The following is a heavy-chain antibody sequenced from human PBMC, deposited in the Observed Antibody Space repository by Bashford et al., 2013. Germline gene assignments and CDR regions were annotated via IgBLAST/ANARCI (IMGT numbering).Heavy chain of an antibody. D-gene: IGHD6-6*01. J-gene: IGHJ3*02. CDR1: GGTFSSYT. CDR2: IIPILGIA. V-gene: IGHV1-69*02. Sequence: SVKVSCKASGGTFSSYTISWVRQAPGQGLEWMGRIIPILGIANYAQKFQGRVTITADESTSTAYMELSSLRSEDTAVYYCASQYSSSDWPYDAFDIWGQGTMVTVSS. CDR3: ASQYSSSDWPYDAFDI.